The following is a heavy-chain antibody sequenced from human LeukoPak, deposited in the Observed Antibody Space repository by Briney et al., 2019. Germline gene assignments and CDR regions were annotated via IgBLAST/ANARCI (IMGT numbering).Heavy chain of an antibody. CDR3: TTGFVYYDSSGTAT. V-gene: IGHV3-15*01. D-gene: IGHD3-22*01. CDR2: IKSKTDGGTT. Sequence: GGTLRLSCAASGFTFSNAWMSWVRQAPGKGLERVGRIKSKTDGGTTDYAAPVKGRFTISRDDSKNTLYLQMNSLKTEDTAVYYCTTGFVYYDSSGTATWGQGTLVTVSS. J-gene: IGHJ5*02. CDR1: GFTFSNAW.